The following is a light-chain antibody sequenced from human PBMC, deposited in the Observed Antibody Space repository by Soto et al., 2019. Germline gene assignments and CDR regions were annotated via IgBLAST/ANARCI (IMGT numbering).Light chain of an antibody. CDR2: EVG. CDR1: GSYISAYNY. CDR3: SSYTSNNFYV. Sequence: QSVLTQPASVSGSPGQSITISCTGTGSYISAYNYVSWYQQHPGKAPKLMIYEVGDRPSGLSNRFSGSKSGNTASLTISRLQPEDEADYYCSSYTSNNFYVFGTGTKVTVL. J-gene: IGLJ1*01. V-gene: IGLV2-14*01.